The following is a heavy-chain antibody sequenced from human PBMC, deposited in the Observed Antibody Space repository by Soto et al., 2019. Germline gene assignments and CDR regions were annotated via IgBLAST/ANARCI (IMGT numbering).Heavy chain of an antibody. J-gene: IGHJ4*02. CDR3: VRDTMRASAAASLDY. V-gene: IGHV3-48*03. Sequence: EVQLVESGGNLVQPGGSLRLSCAASGFTCSTYEFNWVRQAPGRGLEWISYISVSGNIIKYADSVKGRFTISRDNAENSLHLHMSSLRVDDTALYFCVRDTMRASAAASLDYWGQGTQVIVSS. CDR1: GFTCSTYE. CDR2: ISVSGNII. D-gene: IGHD6-13*01.